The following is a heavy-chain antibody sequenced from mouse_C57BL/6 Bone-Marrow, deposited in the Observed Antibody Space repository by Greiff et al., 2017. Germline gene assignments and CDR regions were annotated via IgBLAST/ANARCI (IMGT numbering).Heavy chain of an antibody. J-gene: IGHJ3*01. CDR2: FRNKANNHAT. D-gene: IGHD2-1*01. Sequence: EVMLVESGGGLVQPGGSMKLSCAASGFTFSDAWMDWVRQSPEKGLEWVAEFRNKANNHATYYAVSVQGRFTITRDDSKSSVDLQMNSIRAEDTGIYYCTMIYNGNYPWFAYWGQGTLVTVAA. V-gene: IGHV6-6*01. CDR1: GFTFSDAW. CDR3: TMIYNGNYPWFAY.